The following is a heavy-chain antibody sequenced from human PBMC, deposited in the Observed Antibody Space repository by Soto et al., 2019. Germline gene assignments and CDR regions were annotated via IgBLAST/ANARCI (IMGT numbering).Heavy chain of an antibody. CDR1: GFTFSDYY. J-gene: IGHJ3*02. CDR2: ISSGGSTV. CDR3: ARVREFLQKSANYDDAFDS. Sequence: QVQLVESGGGLVKPGGSLRLSCAASGFTFSDYYMTWIRQAPGKGLEWVSYISSGGSTVYYADSVKGRFTISRDNAKNSLYLQMNTLTAEETAVYYCARVREFLQKSANYDDAFDSWGQGTMVTVSS. V-gene: IGHV3-11*01. D-gene: IGHD1-7*01.